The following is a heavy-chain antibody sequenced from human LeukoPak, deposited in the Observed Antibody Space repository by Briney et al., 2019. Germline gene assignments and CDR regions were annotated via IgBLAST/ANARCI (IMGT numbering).Heavy chain of an antibody. Sequence: SETLSLTCTVSGGAIRNYYWSWIRQPPGKGLEWIGYIYYSGSTNNNPSLKSRVTISVDKSKNQFSLKLSSVTAADTAVYYCARDYYDSSASINWFDLWGQGTLVTVSS. D-gene: IGHD3-22*01. CDR3: ARDYYDSSASINWFDL. J-gene: IGHJ5*02. CDR1: GGAIRNYY. CDR2: IYYSGST. V-gene: IGHV4-59*08.